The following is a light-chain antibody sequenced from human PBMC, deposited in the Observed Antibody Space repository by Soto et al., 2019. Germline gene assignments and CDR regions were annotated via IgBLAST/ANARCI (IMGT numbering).Light chain of an antibody. V-gene: IGKV3-20*01. CDR1: QSVSSSY. CDR3: QQYGSSPRT. J-gene: IGKJ1*01. Sequence: EVVLTHSPSTLSFSPFQRSTLSCRASQSVSSSYLAWYQQKPGQAPRLLIYGASSRATGIPDRFSGSGSGTDFTLTISRLEPEDFAVYYCQQYGSSPRTFGQGTKVDI. CDR2: GAS.